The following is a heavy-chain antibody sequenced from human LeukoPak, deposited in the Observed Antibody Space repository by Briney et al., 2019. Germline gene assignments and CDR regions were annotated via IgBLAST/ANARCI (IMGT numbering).Heavy chain of an antibody. V-gene: IGHV4-4*07. CDR3: ARQPPRTLLLSPNHAADGFFDY. Sequence: SETLSLTCTVSDGSISSYYWNWIRQPAGKGLEWIGRIYSSGSTNYNPSLKTRVTMSVDTSKNQISLRLNSVTAADTAVYYCARQPPRTLLLSPNHAADGFFDYWGQGTLVTVSS. CDR2: IYSSGST. J-gene: IGHJ4*02. D-gene: IGHD6-13*01. CDR1: DGSISSYY.